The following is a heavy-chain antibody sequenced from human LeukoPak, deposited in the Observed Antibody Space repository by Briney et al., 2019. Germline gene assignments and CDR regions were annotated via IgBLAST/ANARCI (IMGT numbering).Heavy chain of an antibody. D-gene: IGHD3-22*01. V-gene: IGHV1-2*06. Sequence: ASVKVSCKASGHTFTGYYMHWVRQAPGQGLEWMGRINPNSGGTNYAQKFQGRVTMTRDTSISTAYMELSRLRSDDTAVYYCASSNRGVVVTNAWGQGTLVTVSS. CDR3: ASSNRGVVVTNA. J-gene: IGHJ5*02. CDR2: INPNSGGT. CDR1: GHTFTGYY.